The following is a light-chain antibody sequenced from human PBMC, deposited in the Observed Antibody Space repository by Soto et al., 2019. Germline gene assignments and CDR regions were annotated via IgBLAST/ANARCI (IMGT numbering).Light chain of an antibody. CDR3: QQYTTYPYT. V-gene: IGKV1-5*01. J-gene: IGKJ2*01. Sequence: DIQMTQSPSTLSASVGDRVTITCLASQSVTNWLAWYQQKPGKAPNLLIYDASRLQSGIPSRFSGNGSGTEFTLTISSLQPDDFATYYCQQYTTYPYTFGQGTKLEIK. CDR2: DAS. CDR1: QSVTNW.